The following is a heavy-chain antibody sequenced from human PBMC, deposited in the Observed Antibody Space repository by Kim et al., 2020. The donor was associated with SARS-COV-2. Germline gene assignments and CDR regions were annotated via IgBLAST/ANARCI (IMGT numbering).Heavy chain of an antibody. CDR2: IYYSGST. CDR1: GGSISSSSYY. Sequence: SETLSLTCTVSGGSISSSSYYWGWIRQPPGKGLEWIGSIYYSGSTYYNPSLKSRVTISVDTSKNQFSLKLSSVTAADTAVYYCARLDCSSTSCYLRTWGIDWFDPWGQGTLVTVSS. D-gene: IGHD2-2*01. V-gene: IGHV4-39*01. CDR3: ARLDCSSTSCYLRTWGIDWFDP. J-gene: IGHJ5*02.